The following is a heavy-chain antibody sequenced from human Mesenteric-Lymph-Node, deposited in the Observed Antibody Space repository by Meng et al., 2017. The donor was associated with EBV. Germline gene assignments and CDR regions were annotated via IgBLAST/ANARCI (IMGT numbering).Heavy chain of an antibody. CDR3: ASMDSTGYTPGY. V-gene: IGHV1-18*01. J-gene: IGHJ4*02. D-gene: IGHD3-22*01. CDR1: GYTFTSFG. Sequence: QVQLVQSGAEVKKPGASVKVACKTSGYTFTSFGISWVRQAPGQGLEWMGWTSAYNDNTVYAQMLQGRLTMTTDTSTSTAYMELRSLRSDDTAVYYCASMDSTGYTPGYWGQGTLVTVSS. CDR2: TSAYNDNT.